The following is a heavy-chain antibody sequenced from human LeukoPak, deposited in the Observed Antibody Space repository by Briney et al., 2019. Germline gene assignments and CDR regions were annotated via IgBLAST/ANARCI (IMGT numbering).Heavy chain of an antibody. CDR3: ARDLYYDSSGQCYYYGMDV. J-gene: IGHJ6*02. Sequence: GASVKVSCKASGYTFTSYGISWVRQAPGQGLEWMGWISAYNGNTNYAQKLQGRVTMTTDTSTSTAYMELRSLRSDDTAVYYCARDLYYDSSGQCYYYGMDVWGQGTTVTVSS. D-gene: IGHD3-22*01. CDR1: GYTFTSYG. V-gene: IGHV1-18*01. CDR2: ISAYNGNT.